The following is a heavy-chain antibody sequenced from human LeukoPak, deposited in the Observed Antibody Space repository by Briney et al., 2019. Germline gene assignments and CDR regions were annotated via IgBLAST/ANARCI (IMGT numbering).Heavy chain of an antibody. CDR3: ARDFLPFGGVIGLEAFDI. CDR2: IWYDGSNK. J-gene: IGHJ3*02. V-gene: IGHV3-33*01. CDR1: GFTFSSYG. D-gene: IGHD3-16*02. Sequence: GRSLRLSCAASGFTFSSYGMHWVRQAPGKGLEWVAVIWYDGSNKYYADSVKGRFTISRDNSKNTLNLQMNSLRAEDTAVYYCARDFLPFGGVIGLEAFDIWGQGTMVTVSS.